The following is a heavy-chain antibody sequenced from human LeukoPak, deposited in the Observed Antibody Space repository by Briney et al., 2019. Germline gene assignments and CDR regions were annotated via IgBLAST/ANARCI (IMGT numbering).Heavy chain of an antibody. J-gene: IGHJ4*02. V-gene: IGHV3-7*01. CDR1: GFTFSNYW. D-gene: IGHD5-24*01. Sequence: GGSLRLSCAASGFTFSNYWMTWVRQAPEKGLEWVANINQDGLATFYGDSVKGRFTISRDNAENSLYLQMSSLRAEDTAVYFCARDVGYNRFDQWGQGTLVTVSS. CDR3: ARDVGYNRFDQ. CDR2: INQDGLAT.